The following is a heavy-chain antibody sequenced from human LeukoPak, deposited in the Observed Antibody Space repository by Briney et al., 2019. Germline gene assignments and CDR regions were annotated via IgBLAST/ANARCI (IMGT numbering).Heavy chain of an antibody. V-gene: IGHV3-30*04. CDR3: ARDRRYGASGYYYMDV. J-gene: IGHJ6*03. D-gene: IGHD4-17*01. CDR2: ISYDGSNQ. CDR1: GFTFSSYA. Sequence: TGGSLRLSCAASGFTFSSYAMHWVRQAPGKGLEWVTVISYDGSNQYYADSVKSRFTISRDNSKNTLYLQMNSLRLEDTAVYYCARDRRYGASGYYYMDVWGKGTTVTVSS.